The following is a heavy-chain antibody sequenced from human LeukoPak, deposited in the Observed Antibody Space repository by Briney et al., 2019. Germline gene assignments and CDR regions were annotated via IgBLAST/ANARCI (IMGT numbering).Heavy chain of an antibody. Sequence: GGSLRLSCAASGFTFSSYAMSWVRQAPGKGLEWVSRINSDGSSTSYADSVKGRFTISRDNAKNTLYLQMNSLRAEDTAVYYCARGNNRDIDCWGQGTLVTVSS. V-gene: IGHV3-74*01. CDR1: GFTFSSYA. D-gene: IGHD2/OR15-2a*01. J-gene: IGHJ4*02. CDR3: ARGNNRDIDC. CDR2: INSDGSST.